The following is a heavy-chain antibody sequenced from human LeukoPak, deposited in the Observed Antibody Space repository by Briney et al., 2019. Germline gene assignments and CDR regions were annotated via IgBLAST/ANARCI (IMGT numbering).Heavy chain of an antibody. J-gene: IGHJ4*02. Sequence: GESLQISCKGSGYSFTSNWIGWVRRLPGKGLEWMGIIYPGDSDTRYSPSFQGQVTISADKSISTAYLQWSSLQASDTTMYYCARLVAGWDYFDYWGQGTLVTVSS. CDR1: GYSFTSNW. CDR2: IYPGDSDT. D-gene: IGHD6-19*01. CDR3: ARLVAGWDYFDY. V-gene: IGHV5-51*01.